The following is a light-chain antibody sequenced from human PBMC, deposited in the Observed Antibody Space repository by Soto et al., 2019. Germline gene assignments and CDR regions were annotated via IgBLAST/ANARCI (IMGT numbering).Light chain of an antibody. CDR1: QSISSY. Sequence: DIQMTQSPSSLSASVGDRVTITCRASQSISSYLNWYQQKPGNAPKLLIYAASSLQSGVPSRFSGSGSGTDFTLTISSLQPEDFATYYCQQSYSTPITFGGGTKVEIQ. V-gene: IGKV1-39*01. CDR3: QQSYSTPIT. J-gene: IGKJ4*01. CDR2: AAS.